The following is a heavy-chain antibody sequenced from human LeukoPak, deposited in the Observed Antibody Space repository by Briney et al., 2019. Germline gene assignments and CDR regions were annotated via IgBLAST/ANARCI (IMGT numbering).Heavy chain of an antibody. Sequence: PSETLSLTCSVSGASISSYCWSWIRQPAGKGLEWIGRIDTSGSTDYNPSLKSRVAISADTSKNQFSLRLTSVTAADTAVYYCARDRSSTSPDYWGQGTLVTVSS. J-gene: IGHJ4*02. CDR2: IDTSGST. CDR1: GASISSYC. V-gene: IGHV4-4*07. CDR3: ARDRSSTSPDY. D-gene: IGHD2-2*01.